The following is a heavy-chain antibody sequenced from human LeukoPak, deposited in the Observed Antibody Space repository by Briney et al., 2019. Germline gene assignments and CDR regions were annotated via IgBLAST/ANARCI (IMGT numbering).Heavy chain of an antibody. CDR3: ATRPDIAATGPGWFDP. Sequence: GSLRLSCAASGFTVSSNYMSWIRQPPGKGLEWIGEINHSGSTNYNSSLKSRVTISVDTSKNQFSLKLNSVTAADTAVYYCATRPDIAATGPGWFDPWGQGTLVTVSS. D-gene: IGHD6-13*01. CDR1: GFTVSSNY. J-gene: IGHJ5*02. CDR2: INHSGST. V-gene: IGHV4-34*08.